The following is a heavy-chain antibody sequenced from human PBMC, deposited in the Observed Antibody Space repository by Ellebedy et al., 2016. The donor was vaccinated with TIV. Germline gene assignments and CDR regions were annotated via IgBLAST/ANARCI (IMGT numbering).Heavy chain of an antibody. V-gene: IGHV3-74*01. CDR2: INSDGSTI. J-gene: IGHJ6*02. D-gene: IGHD4-17*01. Sequence: GESLKISCAASAFSPTSWVMHWVRQAPGKGRVWVSRINSDGSTITYADSVKGRFTIYRDNAKNTLYLQMNSLRAEDTAVYYCSRAVNYGMDVWGQGTTVTVS. CDR1: AFSPTSWV. CDR3: SRAVNYGMDV.